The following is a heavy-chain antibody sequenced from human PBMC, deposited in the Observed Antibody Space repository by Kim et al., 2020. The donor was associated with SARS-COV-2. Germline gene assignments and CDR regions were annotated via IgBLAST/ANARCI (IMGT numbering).Heavy chain of an antibody. Sequence: SETLSLTCTVSGGSIGSSSYYWGWIRQPPGKGLEWIGSIYYSGSTYYNPSLKSRVTISVDTSKNQFSLKLSSVTAADTAVYYCARQGLDCSSTSCLGIRDWFDPWGQGTLVTVSS. CDR3: ARQGLDCSSTSCLGIRDWFDP. CDR2: IYYSGST. V-gene: IGHV4-39*01. D-gene: IGHD2-2*01. J-gene: IGHJ5*02. CDR1: GGSIGSSSYY.